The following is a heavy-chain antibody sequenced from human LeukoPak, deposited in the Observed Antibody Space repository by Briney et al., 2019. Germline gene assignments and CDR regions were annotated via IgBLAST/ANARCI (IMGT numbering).Heavy chain of an antibody. CDR3: AKDRRVGATTRAFDI. D-gene: IGHD1-26*01. Sequence: GSLRLSCAASGFTFSSFAMNWVRQAPGKVLEWVSGISANGYNTFYADSVKGRFAISRDNSKNTLYLQMNSLRAEDTAVYYCAKDRRVGATTRAFDIWGQGTMVTVSS. CDR2: ISANGYNT. V-gene: IGHV3-23*01. J-gene: IGHJ3*02. CDR1: GFTFSSFA.